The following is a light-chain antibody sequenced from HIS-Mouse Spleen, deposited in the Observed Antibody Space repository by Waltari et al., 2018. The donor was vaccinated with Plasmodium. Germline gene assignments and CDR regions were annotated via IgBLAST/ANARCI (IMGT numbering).Light chain of an antibody. J-gene: IGLJ1*01. V-gene: IGLV2-11*01. CDR1: SSAGGGYNY. CDR2: DVS. Sequence: QSALTQPRSVSGSPGQSVTISCTGTSSAGGGYNYVVWYQQHPGKAPNLMIYDVSKRPSGVPDRFSGSKSGNTASLTISGLQAEDEADYYCCSYAGSYTFVFGTGTKVTVL. CDR3: CSYAGSYTFV.